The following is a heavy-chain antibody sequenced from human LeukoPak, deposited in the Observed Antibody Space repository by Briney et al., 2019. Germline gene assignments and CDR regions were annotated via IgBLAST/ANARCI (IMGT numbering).Heavy chain of an antibody. J-gene: IGHJ4*02. V-gene: IGHV3-74*01. D-gene: IGHD6-13*01. CDR2: INTDGSTT. CDR1: GFTFSSHW. Sequence: GGSLRLSCAASGFTFSSHWMHWDREAPGKGLVWVSRINTDGSTTSYADSVKGRFTISRDNAKNTVYLQMNSLRADDTAVYYCARVLIAATGGDYWGQGTLVTVFS. CDR3: ARVLIAATGGDY.